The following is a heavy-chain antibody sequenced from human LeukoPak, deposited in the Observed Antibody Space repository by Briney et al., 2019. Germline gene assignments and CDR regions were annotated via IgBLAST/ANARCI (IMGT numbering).Heavy chain of an antibody. CDR1: GFTFSTYT. CDR2: ISGSTKYI. Sequence: PGGSLRLSCAASGFTFSTYTMNWVRQAPGKGLEWVSSISGSTKYIYYADSLKGRFTISRDNAKKSLYLEMNSLRAEDTAVYYCARDRASSWPFDYWGQGTLVTVSS. J-gene: IGHJ4*02. D-gene: IGHD6-13*01. V-gene: IGHV3-21*01. CDR3: ARDRASSWPFDY.